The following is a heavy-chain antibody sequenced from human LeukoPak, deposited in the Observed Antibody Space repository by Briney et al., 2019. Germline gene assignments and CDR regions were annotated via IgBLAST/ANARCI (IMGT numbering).Heavy chain of an antibody. CDR2: IYYSGST. CDR3: ARDSSGYSRFDY. CDR1: RGSISSGIYY. Sequence: SETLSLTCTVSRGSISSGIYYWGWIRQPPGKGLEWIGTIYYSGSTYYNPSLKSRVTISVDTSKNEFSQKLNSVTAADTAIYYCARDSSGYSRFDYWGQGALVTVSS. D-gene: IGHD3-22*01. J-gene: IGHJ4*02. V-gene: IGHV4-39*02.